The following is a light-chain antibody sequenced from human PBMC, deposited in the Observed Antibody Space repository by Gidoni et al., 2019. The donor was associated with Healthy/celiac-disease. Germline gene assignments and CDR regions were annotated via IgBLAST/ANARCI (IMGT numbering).Light chain of an antibody. CDR1: ALPKQY. V-gene: IGLV3-25*03. CDR3: QSADSSGTSYV. CDR2: KDS. Sequence: SYELTQPPSVSVSPGQTARITCSGDALPKQYAYWYQQKPGQAPVLVIYKDSERPSGIPERFSGSSSGTTVTLTISGVQAEDEADYYCQSADSSGTSYVFGTGTKVTV. J-gene: IGLJ1*01.